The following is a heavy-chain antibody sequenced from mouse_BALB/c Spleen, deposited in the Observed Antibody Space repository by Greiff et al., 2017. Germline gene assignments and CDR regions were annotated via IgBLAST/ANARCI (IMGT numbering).Heavy chain of an antibody. CDR3: ARDGTALDSSGYPAWFAY. J-gene: IGHJ3*01. CDR2: IWAGGST. D-gene: IGHD3-2*01. V-gene: IGHV2-9*02. Sequence: VQGVESGPGLVAPSQSLSITCTVSGFSLTSYGVHWVRQPPGKGLEWLGVIWAGGSTNYNSALMSRLSISKDNSKSQVFLKMNSLQTDDTAMYYCARDGTALDSSGYPAWFAYWGQGTLVTVSA. CDR1: GFSLTSYG.